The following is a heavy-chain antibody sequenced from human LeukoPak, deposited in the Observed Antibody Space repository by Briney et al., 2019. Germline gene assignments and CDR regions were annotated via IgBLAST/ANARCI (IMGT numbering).Heavy chain of an antibody. V-gene: IGHV3-21*06. CDR1: GFIFTDYN. CDR3: ARSASGPLYY. J-gene: IGHJ4*02. CDR2: ISSNDVYI. D-gene: IGHD2-8*02. Sequence: GGSLTLSCLASGFIFTDYNLHWVRPAPGKGLEWVSSISSNDVYIYYVDSVQGRFIVHSDNHRHYLSMSVNRLTVDDTRVYYCARSASGPLYYWGRGTLITVPS.